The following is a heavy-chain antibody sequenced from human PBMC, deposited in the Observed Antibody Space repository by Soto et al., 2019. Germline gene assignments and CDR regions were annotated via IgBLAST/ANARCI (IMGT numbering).Heavy chain of an antibody. CDR1: GGSISSGAYY. D-gene: IGHD4-17*01. CDR3: ARDNYGDTYYFDY. Sequence: QVQLQVSGPGLVKPSQTLSLTCTVSGGSISSGAYYWSWVRQPPGKGLEWIGYIYYSGSTYYNPSLKSRVTISVDTSKNQFSLKLSSVTATDTAVYYCARDNYGDTYYFDYWGQGTLVTVSS. CDR2: IYYSGST. J-gene: IGHJ4*02. V-gene: IGHV4-30-4*01.